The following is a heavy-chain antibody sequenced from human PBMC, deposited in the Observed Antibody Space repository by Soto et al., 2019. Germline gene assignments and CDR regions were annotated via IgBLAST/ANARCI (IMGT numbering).Heavy chain of an antibody. J-gene: IGHJ4*02. CDR3: AMTTVTYPDYFDF. CDR1: GGSFSAYY. Sequence: SETLSLTCAVYGGSFSAYYWTWIRQSPGKGLEWIGEINHSGSTNHNPSLKSRVTISVDTSKNHFSLKLRSVTAADTAMYYCAMTTVTYPDYFDFWGQGALVTVSS. D-gene: IGHD4-17*01. V-gene: IGHV4-34*01. CDR2: INHSGST.